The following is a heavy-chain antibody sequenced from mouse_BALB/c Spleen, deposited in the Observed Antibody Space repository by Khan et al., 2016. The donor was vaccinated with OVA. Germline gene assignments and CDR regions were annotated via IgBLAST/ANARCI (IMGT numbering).Heavy chain of an antibody. CDR1: GYSITSEYT. J-gene: IGHJ3*01. CDR2: ISYSGNT. V-gene: IGHV3-2*02. D-gene: IGHD2-4*01. Sequence: EVKLLESGPGLVKPSQSLSLTCTVTGYSITSEYTWNWIRQFPGSQLEWMGFISYSGNTRYNPSLKSRISITRDTSKNQFFLRLNSVTSEDTATYYGGRKDEYDDDPFPYWGQGTMVTVSA. CDR3: GRKDEYDDDPFPY.